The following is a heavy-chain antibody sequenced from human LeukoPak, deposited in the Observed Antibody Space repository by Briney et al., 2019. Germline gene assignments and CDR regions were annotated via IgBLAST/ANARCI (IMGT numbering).Heavy chain of an antibody. D-gene: IGHD4-17*01. CDR1: GGTFSSYA. J-gene: IGHJ6*02. Sequence: ASVKVSCRASGGTFSSYAISWVRQAPGQGLEWMGGIIPIFGTANYAQKFQGRVTITADESTSTAYMELSSLRSEDTAVYYCARVFLVRSDYYYYGMDVWGQGTTVTVSS. V-gene: IGHV1-69*13. CDR2: IIPIFGTA. CDR3: ARVFLVRSDYYYYGMDV.